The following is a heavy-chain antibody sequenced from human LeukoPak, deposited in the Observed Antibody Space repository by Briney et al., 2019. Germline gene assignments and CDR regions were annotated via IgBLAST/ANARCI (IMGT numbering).Heavy chain of an antibody. Sequence: SETLSLTCTVSGGSISSYYWSWIRQPAGKGLEWIGRIYTSGSTNYNPSLKSRVTMSVDTSKNQFSLKLSSVTAADTAVYYCAREYCSGGSCQYGNWFDPWGQGTLVTVSS. D-gene: IGHD2-15*01. V-gene: IGHV4-4*07. CDR1: GGSISSYY. CDR3: AREYCSGGSCQYGNWFDP. CDR2: IYTSGST. J-gene: IGHJ5*02.